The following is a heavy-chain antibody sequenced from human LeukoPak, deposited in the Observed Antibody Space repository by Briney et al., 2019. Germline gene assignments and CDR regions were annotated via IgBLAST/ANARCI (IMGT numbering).Heavy chain of an antibody. D-gene: IGHD6-13*01. CDR1: GFTFGSYG. Sequence: GGSLRLSCAASGFTFGSYGMHWVRQAPGKGLEWVAVIWYDGSNKYYADSVKGRFTISRDNSKNTLYLQMNSLRAEDTAVYYCARDHHSSSWYGLDYWGQGTLVTVSS. CDR3: ARDHHSSSWYGLDY. CDR2: IWYDGSNK. J-gene: IGHJ4*02. V-gene: IGHV3-33*01.